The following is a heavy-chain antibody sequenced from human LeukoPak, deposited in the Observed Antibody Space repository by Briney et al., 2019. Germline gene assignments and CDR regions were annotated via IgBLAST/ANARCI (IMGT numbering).Heavy chain of an antibody. Sequence: GGSLRLSCAASGFRFNTYWMSWVRQAPGKGLEWVSSINWNGGSTGYADSVKGRFTISRDNAKNSLYLQMNSLRAEDTALYYCAREGSIAVAGTDYWGQGTLVTVSS. CDR2: INWNGGST. CDR3: AREGSIAVAGTDY. V-gene: IGHV3-20*04. D-gene: IGHD6-19*01. CDR1: GFRFNTYW. J-gene: IGHJ4*02.